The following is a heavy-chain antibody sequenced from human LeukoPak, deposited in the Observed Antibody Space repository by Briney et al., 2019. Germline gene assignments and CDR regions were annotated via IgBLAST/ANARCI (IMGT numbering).Heavy chain of an antibody. CDR2: IYYSGST. Sequence: SQTLSLTCTVSGGSISSGGYYWSWIRQHPGKGLEWIGYIYYSGSTYYNSSLKSRVTISVDTSKNQFSLKLSSVTAADTAVYYCASRGYCSGGSCQIDYWGQGTLVTVSS. CDR1: GGSISSGGYY. D-gene: IGHD2-15*01. J-gene: IGHJ4*02. V-gene: IGHV4-31*03. CDR3: ASRGYCSGGSCQIDY.